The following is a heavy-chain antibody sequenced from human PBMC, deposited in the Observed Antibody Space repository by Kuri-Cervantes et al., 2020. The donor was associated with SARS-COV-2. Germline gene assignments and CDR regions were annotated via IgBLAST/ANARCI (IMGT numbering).Heavy chain of an antibody. J-gene: IGHJ6*02. Sequence: LSLTCAASGVTFSGHWLHWVRQAPGKGLVWVSRINPDGSYTNNADSVKGRFTLSRSNAKNSLYLQMNSLRAEDTALYYCAKDRGYYYYYGMDVWGQGTTVTVSS. CDR2: INPDGSYT. V-gene: IGHV3-74*01. CDR3: AKDRGYYYYYGMDV. CDR1: GVTFSGHW.